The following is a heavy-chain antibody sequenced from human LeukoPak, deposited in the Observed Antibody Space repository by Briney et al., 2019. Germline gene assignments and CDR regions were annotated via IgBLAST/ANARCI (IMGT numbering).Heavy chain of an antibody. CDR2: ISAYNGNT. V-gene: IGHV1-18*01. D-gene: IGHD3-16*02. J-gene: IGHJ4*02. CDR1: GYTFTSYG. Sequence: ASVKVSCKASGYTFTSYGISWVRQAPGQGLEWMGWISAYNGNTNYAQKLQGRVTMTTDTSTSTAYMELRSLRSDDTAVYYCARVRRPFGGVIVLLDIPLFDYWGQGTLVTVSS. CDR3: ARVRRPFGGVIVLLDIPLFDY.